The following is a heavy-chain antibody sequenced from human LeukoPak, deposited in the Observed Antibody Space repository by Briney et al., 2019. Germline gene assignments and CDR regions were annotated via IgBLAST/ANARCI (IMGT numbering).Heavy chain of an antibody. CDR2: FDPEDGET. CDR3: ATHQITMVRGVIIAYFDY. CDR1: GYTLTELS. J-gene: IGHJ4*02. V-gene: IGHV1-24*01. D-gene: IGHD3-10*01. Sequence: GASVKVSCKVSGYTLTELSMHWVRQAPGNGLEWMGGFDPEDGETIYAQKFQGRVTMTEDTTTDTAYMELSSLRSEDTAVYYCATHQITMVRGVIIAYFDYWGQGTLVTVSS.